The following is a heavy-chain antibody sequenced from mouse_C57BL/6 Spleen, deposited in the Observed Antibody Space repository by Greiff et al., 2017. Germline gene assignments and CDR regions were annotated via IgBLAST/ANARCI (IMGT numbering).Heavy chain of an antibody. D-gene: IGHD2-5*01. CDR2: ISSGSSTI. CDR1: GFTFSDYG. Sequence: DVMLVESGGGLVKPGGSLKLSCAASGFTFSDYGMHWVRQAPEKGLEWVAYISSGSSTIYYADTVKGRFTISRDNAKNTLFLQMTSLRSEDTAMYYCAGNTGPYYSNYGWFAYWGQGTLVTVSA. CDR3: AGNTGPYYSNYGWFAY. J-gene: IGHJ3*01. V-gene: IGHV5-17*01.